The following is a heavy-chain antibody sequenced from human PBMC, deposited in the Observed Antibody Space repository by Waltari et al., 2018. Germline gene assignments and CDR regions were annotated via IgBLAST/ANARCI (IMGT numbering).Heavy chain of an antibody. J-gene: IGHJ4*02. CDR3: ATARAY. CDR2: FSAGVATT. V-gene: IGHV3-23*01. CDR1: GFTFSPYA. Sequence: EVQLLESGGGLVQPGGSLRLSCAASGFTFSPYAMNWVRQAPGKGLEWVSAFSAGVATTYYADSVKGRFTISRDNSRNTLYLQMDSLRAEDTAVYYCATARAYWGQGTLVTVSS.